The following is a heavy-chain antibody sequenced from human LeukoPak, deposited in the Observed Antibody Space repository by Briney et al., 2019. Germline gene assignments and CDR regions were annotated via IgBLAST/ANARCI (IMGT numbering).Heavy chain of an antibody. D-gene: IGHD1-20*01. CDR1: GFTFSSYW. Sequence: GGSLRLSCAASGFTFSSYWMSWVRQAPGKGLEWVANIKQDGSEKYYVDSVKGRFTISRDNAKKSLYLQMNSLRAEDTAVYYCARDPSITVISPNWFDPWGQGTLVTVSS. V-gene: IGHV3-7*05. J-gene: IGHJ5*02. CDR3: ARDPSITVISPNWFDP. CDR2: IKQDGSEK.